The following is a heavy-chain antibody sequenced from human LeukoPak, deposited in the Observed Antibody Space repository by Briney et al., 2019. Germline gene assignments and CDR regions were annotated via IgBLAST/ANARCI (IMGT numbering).Heavy chain of an antibody. CDR1: GFTFDDYA. D-gene: IGHD3-9*01. CDR3: AKANTRYFDWLLLDY. Sequence: GGSLRLSCAASGFTFDDYAMHWVRQAPGKGLEWVSLISWDGGSTYYADSVKGRFTISRDNSKNSPYLQMNSLRAEDTALYYCAKANTRYFDWLLLDYWGQGTLVTVSS. CDR2: ISWDGGST. J-gene: IGHJ4*02. V-gene: IGHV3-43D*03.